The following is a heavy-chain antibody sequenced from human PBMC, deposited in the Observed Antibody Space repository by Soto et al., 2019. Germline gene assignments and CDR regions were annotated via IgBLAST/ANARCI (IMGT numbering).Heavy chain of an antibody. D-gene: IGHD3-3*01. V-gene: IGHV3-30*04. CDR2: ISYVXSNK. Sequence: GGSLRLASAASGFTCSSYAMHRVRKSPGKGVEVMAVISYVXSNKYYADSVKGRFTISRDNSKNTLYLQTHSLRAEDTAVYYCARVTILPYWGQGTLVTVS. CDR3: ARVTILPY. CDR1: GFTCSSYA. J-gene: IGHJ4*02.